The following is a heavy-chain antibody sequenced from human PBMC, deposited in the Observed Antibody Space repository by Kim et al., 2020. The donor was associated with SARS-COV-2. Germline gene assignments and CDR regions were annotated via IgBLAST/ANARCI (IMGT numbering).Heavy chain of an antibody. CDR1: GFTFSSYA. CDR3: AKDIAYYYGSGSSLPDY. Sequence: GGSLRLSCAASGFTFSSYAMSWVRQAPGKGLEWVSAISGSGGSTYYADSVKGRFTISRDNSKNTLYLQMNSLRAEDTAVYYCAKDIAYYYGSGSSLPDYWGQGTLVTVSS. CDR2: ISGSGGST. J-gene: IGHJ4*02. D-gene: IGHD3-10*01. V-gene: IGHV3-23*01.